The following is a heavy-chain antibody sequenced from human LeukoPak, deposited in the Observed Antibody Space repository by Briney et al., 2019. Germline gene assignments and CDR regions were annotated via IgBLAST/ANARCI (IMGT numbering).Heavy chain of an antibody. J-gene: IGHJ4*02. Sequence: GGSLRLSCTASGFTFSTYAMSWVRQAPGKGLEWVSSISPSGGNTYYADSVKGRFTISRGNSKNTVYLQMNSLTAEDTAVYYCAKGARNTAPDYWGQGTLVTVSS. D-gene: IGHD5-18*01. CDR2: ISPSGGNT. CDR3: AKGARNTAPDY. CDR1: GFTFSTYA. V-gene: IGHV3-23*01.